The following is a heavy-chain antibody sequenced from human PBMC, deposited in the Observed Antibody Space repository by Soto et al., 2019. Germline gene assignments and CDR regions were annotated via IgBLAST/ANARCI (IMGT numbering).Heavy chain of an antibody. D-gene: IGHD1-1*01. CDR1: GFTFSSYA. CDR2: ISSSGGNT. CDR3: AKALHNWNDRGHFDY. V-gene: IGHV3-23*01. Sequence: EVQLLESGGGLVQPGGSLRLSCAASGFTFSSYAMSWARQAPGKGLEWVSAISSSGGNTYYADSVKGRFTISRDNSKNTPYLQMNSLRAEDTAVYYCAKALHNWNDRGHFDYWGQGTLVTVSS. J-gene: IGHJ4*02.